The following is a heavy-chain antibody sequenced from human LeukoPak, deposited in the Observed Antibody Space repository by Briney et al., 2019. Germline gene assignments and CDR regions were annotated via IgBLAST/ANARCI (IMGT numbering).Heavy chain of an antibody. CDR2: INHSGST. V-gene: IGHV4-39*07. CDR1: GGSTSSSSHY. J-gene: IGHJ4*02. D-gene: IGHD3-16*01. Sequence: SETLSLTCTVSGGSTSSSSHYWAWIRQPPGKGLEWIGEINHSGSTNYNPSLKSRVTISVDTSKNQFSLKLSSVTAADTAVYYCARVYDYIWGSYFDYWGQGTLVTVSS. CDR3: ARVYDYIWGSYFDY.